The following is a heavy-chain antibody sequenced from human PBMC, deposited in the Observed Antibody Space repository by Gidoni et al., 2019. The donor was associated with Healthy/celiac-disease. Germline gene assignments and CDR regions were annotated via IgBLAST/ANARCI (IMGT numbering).Heavy chain of an antibody. Sequence: QEQLVKSGTEDKKTGSSVKVSCKASGGTRTSYAISWVRQAPGQGREWMGGLIPICGTADYDQKFEGRGTITADGSTSRSYMALCSLRSEDTAVDYCARDSGYDRGNEAPDYWSQGNLMTVSS. CDR3: ARDSGYDRGNEAPDY. J-gene: IGHJ4*02. V-gene: IGHV1-69*19. CDR1: GGTRTSYA. D-gene: IGHD3-22*01. CDR2: LIPICGTA.